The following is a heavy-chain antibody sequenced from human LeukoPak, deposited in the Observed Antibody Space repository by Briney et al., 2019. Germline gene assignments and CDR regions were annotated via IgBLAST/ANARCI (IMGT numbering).Heavy chain of an antibody. CDR2: TYYRSNWLG. CDR3: ARKGTVTTPFDY. J-gene: IGHJ4*02. V-gene: IGHV6-1*01. Sequence: QTLSLTCALSGDSLSSNSAAWNWLRQSPSRGLEWLGRTYYRSNWLGDYAVSVKSRIPIHADTSKNQFSLQLNSVTPEDTAVYYCARKGTVTTPFDYWGQGILVTVSS. D-gene: IGHD4-11*01. CDR1: GDSLSSNSAA.